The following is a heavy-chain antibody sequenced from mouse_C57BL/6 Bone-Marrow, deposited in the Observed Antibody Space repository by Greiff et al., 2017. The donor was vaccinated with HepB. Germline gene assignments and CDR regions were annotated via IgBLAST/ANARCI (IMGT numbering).Heavy chain of an antibody. J-gene: IGHJ4*01. V-gene: IGHV6-3*01. CDR3: TPYEYDGVPFYYYAMDY. D-gene: IGHD2-4*01. Sequence: EVKLVESGGGLVQPGGSMKLSCVASGFTFSNYWMNWVRQSLEKGLEWVAQIRLKSDNYATHYAESVKGRFTISRDDSKSSVYLQMNNLRAEDTGIYYCTPYEYDGVPFYYYAMDYWGQGTSVTVSS. CDR1: GFTFSNYW. CDR2: IRLKSDNYAT.